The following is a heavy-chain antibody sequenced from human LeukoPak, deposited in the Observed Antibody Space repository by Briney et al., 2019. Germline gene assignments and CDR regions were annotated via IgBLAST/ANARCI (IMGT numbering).Heavy chain of an antibody. CDR3: ARVVYRSGWDLDY. Sequence: SETLSLTCTVSSGSISSYYWSWLRQPPGKGLEWIWYIYYSGNTNHNPSLKSRVTISVDKSKNQFSLKLSSVTAADTAVYYCARVVYRSGWDLDYWGQGTLVTVSS. D-gene: IGHD6-19*01. CDR2: IYYSGNT. J-gene: IGHJ4*02. CDR1: SGSISSYY. V-gene: IGHV4-59*01.